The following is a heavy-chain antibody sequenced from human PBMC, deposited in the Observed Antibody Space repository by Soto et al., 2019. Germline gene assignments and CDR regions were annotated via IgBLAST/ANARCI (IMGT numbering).Heavy chain of an antibody. J-gene: IGHJ4*02. CDR2: LYTGGTT. V-gene: IGHV3-53*01. Sequence: PGGSLRLSCAVSGFSVSDNWMSWVRQAPGKGLEWVSVLYTGGTTYYADSVKGRFTISGDTSNNTLYLQMNSLRAEDTAVYYCGRTTGNLPFSFSYCGQGTLVTVSS. CDR3: GRTTGNLPFSFSY. CDR1: GFSVSDNW. D-gene: IGHD2-8*02.